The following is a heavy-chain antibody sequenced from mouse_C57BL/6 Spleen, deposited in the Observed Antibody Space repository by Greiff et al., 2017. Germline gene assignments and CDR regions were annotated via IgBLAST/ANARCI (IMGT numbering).Heavy chain of an antibody. D-gene: IGHD2-4*01. V-gene: IGHV1-64*01. CDR3: SRRRYDYSYAMDY. Sequence: QVQLQQPGAELVKPGASVKLSCKASGYTFTSYWMHWVKQRPGQGLEWIGMIHPNSGSTNYNEKFKSKATLTVDKSSSTTYMQLSSLTSEDSAVYYCSRRRYDYSYAMDYWGQGTSVTVSS. CDR2: IHPNSGST. J-gene: IGHJ4*01. CDR1: GYTFTSYW.